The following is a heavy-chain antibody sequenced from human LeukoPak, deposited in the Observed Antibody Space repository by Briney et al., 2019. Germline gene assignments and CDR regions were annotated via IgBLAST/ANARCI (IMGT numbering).Heavy chain of an antibody. CDR3: ARGHRGSGWYRGVTASGYFDY. V-gene: IGHV4-34*01. CDR2: INHSGST. CDR1: GGSFSGYY. Sequence: KSSETLSLTCAVYGGSFSGYYWSWIRQPPGKGLEWSGEINHSGSTNYNPSLKSRVTISVDTSKNQFSLKLSSVTAADTAVYYCARGHRGSGWYRGVTASGYFDYWGQGTLVTVSS. J-gene: IGHJ4*02. D-gene: IGHD6-19*01.